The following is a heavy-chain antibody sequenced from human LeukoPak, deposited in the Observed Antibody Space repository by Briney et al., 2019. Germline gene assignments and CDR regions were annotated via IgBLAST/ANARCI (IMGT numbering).Heavy chain of an antibody. J-gene: IGHJ4*02. CDR1: GFTFSSYG. CDR2: IWYDGSNK. CDR3: AKEESSSWYRYYYFDY. D-gene: IGHD6-13*01. Sequence: PGRSLRLSCAASGFTFSSYGMHWVRQAPGKGLEWVAVIWYDGSNKYYADSVKGRFTISRDNSKNTLYLQTNSLRAEDTAVYYCAKEESSSWYRYYYFDYWGQGTLVTVSS. V-gene: IGHV3-33*06.